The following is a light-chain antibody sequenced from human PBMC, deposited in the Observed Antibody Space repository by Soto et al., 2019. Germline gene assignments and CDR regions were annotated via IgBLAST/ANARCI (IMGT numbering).Light chain of an antibody. CDR2: AAS. CDR1: QGINIY. Sequence: DIQMTQSPSSLSASVGDTVTIDCRTSQGINIYLNWYRQKPGRAPELLIYAASNLHTGVPSRFSGVGSGTESTLTIDNVQPEDFATYYCQQTYTNFFAFGPGT. J-gene: IGKJ3*01. CDR3: QQTYTNFFA. V-gene: IGKV1-39*01.